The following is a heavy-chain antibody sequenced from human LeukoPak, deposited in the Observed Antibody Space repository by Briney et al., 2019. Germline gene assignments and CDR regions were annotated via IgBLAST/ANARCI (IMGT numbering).Heavy chain of an antibody. CDR2: ISSGSGTI. V-gene: IGHV3-48*02. Sequence: GGSLRLSCAASGFTFSVFGMNWVRQAPGKGLEWLSYISSGSGTIYYADSVKGRFTISRDNAKNSLYLQMNSLRDEDTAVYYCVEFFHHWGQGTLVTVSS. CDR1: GFTFSVFG. CDR3: VEFFHH. J-gene: IGHJ1*01.